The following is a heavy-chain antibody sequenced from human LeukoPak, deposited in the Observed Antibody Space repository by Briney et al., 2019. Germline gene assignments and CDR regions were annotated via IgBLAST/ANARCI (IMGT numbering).Heavy chain of an antibody. CDR1: GFTFSSYW. CDR3: ARVNQEVFWSGYYTDY. J-gene: IGHJ4*02. Sequence: GGSLRLSCAASGFTFSSYWMSWVRQAPGKGLEWVANIKQDGSEEYYVDSVKGRFTISRDNAKNSLYLQMNSLRAEDTAVYYCARVNQEVFWSGYYTDYWGQGTLVTVSS. D-gene: IGHD3-3*01. CDR2: IKQDGSEE. V-gene: IGHV3-7*01.